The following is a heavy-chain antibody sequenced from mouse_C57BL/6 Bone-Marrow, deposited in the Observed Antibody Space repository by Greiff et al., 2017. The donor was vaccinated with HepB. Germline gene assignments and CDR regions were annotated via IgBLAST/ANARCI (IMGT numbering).Heavy chain of an antibody. J-gene: IGHJ3*01. Sequence: EVKLMESGGGLVKPGGSLKLSCAASGFTFSDYGMHWVRQAPEKGLEWVAYISSGSSTIYYADTVKGRFTISRDNAKNTLFLQMTSLRSEDTAMYYCARKTSCGFAYWGQGTLVTVSA. CDR1: GFTFSDYG. V-gene: IGHV5-17*01. CDR2: ISSGSSTI. CDR3: ARKTSCGFAY.